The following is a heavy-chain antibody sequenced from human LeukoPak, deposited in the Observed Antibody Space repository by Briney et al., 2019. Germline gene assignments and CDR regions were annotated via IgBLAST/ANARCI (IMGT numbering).Heavy chain of an antibody. D-gene: IGHD4-23*01. CDR1: GFTFSSYA. Sequence: GGSLRLSCAASGFTFSSYAMNWVRQAPGKGLEWVSGIGYTGDSTFYADSVKGRFTVSRDSSKNTLFLRMNSLRAEDTALYYCAKSPTVDAAFDIWGQGTMVTVSS. CDR3: AKSPTVDAAFDI. J-gene: IGHJ3*02. CDR2: IGYTGDST. V-gene: IGHV3-23*01.